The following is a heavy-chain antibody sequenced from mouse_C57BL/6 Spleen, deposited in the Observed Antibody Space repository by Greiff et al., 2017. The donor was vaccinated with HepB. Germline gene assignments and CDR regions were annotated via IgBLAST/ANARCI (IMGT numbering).Heavy chain of an antibody. V-gene: IGHV1-61*01. CDR3: ARWAGTAQATGMDY. Sequence: VKLQQPGAELVRPGSSVKLSCKASGYTFTSYWMDWVKQRPGQGLEWIGNIYPSDSETHYNQKFKDKATLTVDKSSSTAYMQLSSLTSEDSAVYYCARWAGTAQATGMDYWGQGTSVTVSS. CDR1: GYTFTSYW. CDR2: IYPSDSET. J-gene: IGHJ4*01. D-gene: IGHD3-2*02.